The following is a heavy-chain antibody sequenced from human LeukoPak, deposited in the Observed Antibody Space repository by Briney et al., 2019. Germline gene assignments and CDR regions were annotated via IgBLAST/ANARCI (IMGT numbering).Heavy chain of an antibody. J-gene: IGHJ4*02. D-gene: IGHD5/OR15-5a*01. V-gene: IGHV3-43*02. CDR1: GFTFDDYA. CDR2: ISGDGGST. Sequence: GGSLRLSCAASGFTFDDYAMHWVRQAPGKGLECVSLISGDGGSTYYADSVRGRFTISRHNSKNSLYLQMNSLRTEDTAFYYCAKDIGERGYSVHWGQGTLVTVSS. CDR3: AKDIGERGYSVH.